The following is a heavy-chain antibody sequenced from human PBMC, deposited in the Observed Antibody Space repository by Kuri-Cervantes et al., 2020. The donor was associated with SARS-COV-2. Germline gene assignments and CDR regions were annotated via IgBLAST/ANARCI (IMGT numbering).Heavy chain of an antibody. D-gene: IGHD6-13*01. CDR2: MNPSSEST. CDR1: GYTFSSYY. Sequence: ASVKVSCKASGYTFSSYYIHWVRQAPGQGLEWMGFMNPSSESTTYAQKFQDRVTLTRDTSISTAYMELSSLRSEDTAVYYCARGVGSSWYVDDAFDIWGQGTMVTVSS. J-gene: IGHJ3*02. V-gene: IGHV1-46*01. CDR3: ARGVGSSWYVDDAFDI.